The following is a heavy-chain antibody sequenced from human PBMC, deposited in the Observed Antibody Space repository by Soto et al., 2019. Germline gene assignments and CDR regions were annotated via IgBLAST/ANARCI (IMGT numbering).Heavy chain of an antibody. J-gene: IGHJ6*02. CDR2: IIPIPGTA. D-gene: IGHD2-2*01. V-gene: IGHV1-69*01. CDR1: GGTFSSYA. CDR3: ATTQQSSTTFVDIYYYYYGMDV. Sequence: QVQLVQSGAEVKKPGSSVKVSCKASGGTFSSYAISWVRQAPGQGLEWMGGIIPIPGTANYAQKFQGRVTITADESTSAANVQLSSRRAEDTADYCATTQQSSTTFVDIYYYYYGMDVWGQGTTVTVSS.